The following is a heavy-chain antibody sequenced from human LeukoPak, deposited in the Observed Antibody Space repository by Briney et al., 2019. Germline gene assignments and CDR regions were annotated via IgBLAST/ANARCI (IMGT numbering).Heavy chain of an antibody. CDR3: AKGDPRYCSGGSCSY. CDR2: ISGSGGST. Sequence: GGSLRLSCAASGFTFSSYAMSWVRQAPGKGLEWVSVISGSGGSTYYADSVKGRFTISRDNSKNTLYLQMNSLRAEDTAVYYCAKGDPRYCSGGSCSYWGQGTLVTVSS. J-gene: IGHJ4*02. D-gene: IGHD2-15*01. CDR1: GFTFSSYA. V-gene: IGHV3-23*01.